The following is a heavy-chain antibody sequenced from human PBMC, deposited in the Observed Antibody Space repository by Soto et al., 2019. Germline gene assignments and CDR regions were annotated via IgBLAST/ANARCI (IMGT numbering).Heavy chain of an antibody. J-gene: IGHJ4*02. CDR1: GDIFSTYW. CDR3: ARPTDYDSSGYYTPGFDY. CDR2: IYPGDSDT. D-gene: IGHD3-22*01. V-gene: IGHV5-51*01. Sequence: PGESLKISCKVSGDIFSTYWIAWVRQKPGKGLEWMGIIYPGDSDTRYSPSFQGQVTISADKSISTAYLQWSSLKASDTAMYYCARPTDYDSSGYYTPGFDYWGQGTLVTVSS.